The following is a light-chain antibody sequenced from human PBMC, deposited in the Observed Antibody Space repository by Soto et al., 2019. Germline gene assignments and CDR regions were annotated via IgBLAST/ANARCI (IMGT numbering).Light chain of an antibody. CDR1: QSVSSY. J-gene: IGKJ5*01. CDR2: DAS. V-gene: IGKV3-11*01. Sequence: EIVMTQSPATLSVSPGERATLSCRASQSVSSYLAWYQQKPGQAPRLLIYDASNRATGIPARFSGSGSGTDFTLTISSLEPEDFAVYYCQLRSNWPSITFGQGTRLEIK. CDR3: QLRSNWPSIT.